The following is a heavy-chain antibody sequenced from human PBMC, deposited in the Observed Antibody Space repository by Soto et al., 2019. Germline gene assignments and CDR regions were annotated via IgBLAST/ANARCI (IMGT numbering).Heavy chain of an antibody. Sequence: SETLSLTCTVSCGSISSGDYYWSWIRQPPGKGLEWIGYISYSGNTYYNPSLETRVTISVDTSKNQFSLRLTSVTAADTAVYYCARASTVTTGAKFDYWGQGTTVTVSS. CDR1: CGSISSGDYY. V-gene: IGHV4-30-4*01. J-gene: IGHJ4*02. CDR2: ISYSGNT. CDR3: ARASTVTTGAKFDY. D-gene: IGHD4-17*01.